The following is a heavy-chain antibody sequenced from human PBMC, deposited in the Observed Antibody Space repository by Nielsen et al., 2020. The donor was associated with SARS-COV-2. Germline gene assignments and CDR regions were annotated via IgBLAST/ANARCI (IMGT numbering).Heavy chain of an antibody. D-gene: IGHD3-3*01. CDR1: GFTLNTYA. V-gene: IGHV3-23*01. Sequence: GESLKISCAASGFTLNTYAMTWVRQAPGKGLEWVSSISSSGAGTNYAGSVRGRFTISRDISKNTLYLQMNSLRAEDTAVYYCARDGGRRTMFGVNHRVRKDAFDIWGQGTMVTVSS. CDR3: ARDGGRRTMFGVNHRVRKDAFDI. J-gene: IGHJ3*02. CDR2: ISSSGAGT.